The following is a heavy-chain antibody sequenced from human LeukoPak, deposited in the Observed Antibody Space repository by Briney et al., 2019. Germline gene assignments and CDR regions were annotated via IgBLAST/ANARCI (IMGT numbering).Heavy chain of an antibody. Sequence: GESLKISCAASGFTFSSYGMHWVRQAPGKGLEWVAFIRYDGSNKYYADSVKGRFTISRDNSKNTLYLQMNSLRAEDTAVYYCAKGPKWVRGVIIRDYYYYMDVWGKGTTVTVSS. CDR2: IRYDGSNK. CDR3: AKGPKWVRGVIIRDYYYYMDV. J-gene: IGHJ6*03. D-gene: IGHD3-10*01. V-gene: IGHV3-30*02. CDR1: GFTFSSYG.